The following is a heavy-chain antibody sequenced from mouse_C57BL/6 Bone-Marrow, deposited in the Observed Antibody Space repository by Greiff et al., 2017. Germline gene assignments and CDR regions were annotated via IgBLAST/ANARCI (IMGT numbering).Heavy chain of an antibody. Sequence: EVQLQQSGPGLVKPSQSLSLTCSVTGYSITSGYYWNWIRQFPGNKLEWMGYISYDGSNNYNPSLKNRISITRDTSKNQFFLKLNSVTTEDTATYYCAREGTGTGLAYWGQGTLVTVSA. D-gene: IGHD4-1*01. CDR3: AREGTGTGLAY. CDR2: ISYDGSN. CDR1: GYSITSGYY. V-gene: IGHV3-6*01. J-gene: IGHJ3*01.